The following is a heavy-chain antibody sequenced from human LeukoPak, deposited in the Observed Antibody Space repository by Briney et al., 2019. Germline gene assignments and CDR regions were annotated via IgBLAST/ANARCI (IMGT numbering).Heavy chain of an antibody. J-gene: IGHJ4*02. D-gene: IGHD4-23*01. CDR1: GFTFSSYW. V-gene: IGHV3-23*01. Sequence: GGSLRLSCAASGFTFSSYWMSWVRQAPGKGLEWVSAISGSGGSTYYADSVKGRFTISRDNSENTLYLQMNSLRAEDTAVYYCWERAGVQDLFSPVGFDYWGQGTMVTVSS. CDR2: ISGSGGST. CDR3: WERAGVQDLFSPVGFDY.